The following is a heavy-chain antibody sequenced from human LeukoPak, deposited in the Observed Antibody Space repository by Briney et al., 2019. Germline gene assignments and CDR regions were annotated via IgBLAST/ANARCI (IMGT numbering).Heavy chain of an antibody. CDR1: GFTFSSYS. J-gene: IGHJ4*02. CDR2: ISSSSSYI. CDR3: ARAGLYSSSWPY. D-gene: IGHD6-13*01. V-gene: IGHV3-21*01. Sequence: GGSLRLSCAASGFTFSSYSMNWVRQAPGKGLEWVSSISSSSSYIYYADSVKGRFTISRDNAENSLYLQMNSLRAEDTAVYYCARAGLYSSSWPYCGQGTLVTVSS.